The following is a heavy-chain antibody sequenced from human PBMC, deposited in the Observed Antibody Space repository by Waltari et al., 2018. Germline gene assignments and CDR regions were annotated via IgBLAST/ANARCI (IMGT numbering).Heavy chain of an antibody. V-gene: IGHV3-33*01. CDR1: GFTFSSYG. CDR2: IWYDGSNK. CDR3: ARDGYNYFDY. J-gene: IGHJ4*02. Sequence: QVQLVESGGGVVQPGRSLRLSCAASGFTFSSYGMHWVRQAPGKGLEWGAVIWYDGSNKYYADSVKGRFTISRDNSKNTLYLQMNSLRAEDTAVYYCARDGYNYFDYWGQGTLVTVSS. D-gene: IGHD5-12*01.